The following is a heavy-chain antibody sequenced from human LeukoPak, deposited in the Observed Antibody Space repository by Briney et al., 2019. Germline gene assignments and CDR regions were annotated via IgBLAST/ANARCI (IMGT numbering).Heavy chain of an antibody. D-gene: IGHD2-15*01. V-gene: IGHV4-59*08. Sequence: SETLSLTCTVSGGSISSYYWSWIRQPPGKGLEWIGYIYYSGNTNYHPSLKSRVTISVDTSKNQFSLKLSSVTAADTAVYYCARGYCSGGSCYIFDYWGQGSLVTVSS. CDR2: IYYSGNT. CDR3: ARGYCSGGSCYIFDY. J-gene: IGHJ4*02. CDR1: GGSISSYY.